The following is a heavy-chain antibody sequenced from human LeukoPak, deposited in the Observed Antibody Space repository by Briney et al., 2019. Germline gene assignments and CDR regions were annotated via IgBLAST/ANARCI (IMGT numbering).Heavy chain of an antibody. CDR3: ARDRYCSSTSCYSFYYYGMDV. CDR2: ISAYNGNT. D-gene: IGHD2-2*01. Sequence: GASVKVSCKASGYTFTSYGISWVRQAPGQGLEWMGWISAYNGNTNYAQKLQGRVTMTTDTSTSTAYMELRSLRSDDTAVYYCARDRYCSSTSCYSFYYYGMDVWGQGPRSPSP. CDR1: GYTFTSYG. V-gene: IGHV1-18*01. J-gene: IGHJ6*02.